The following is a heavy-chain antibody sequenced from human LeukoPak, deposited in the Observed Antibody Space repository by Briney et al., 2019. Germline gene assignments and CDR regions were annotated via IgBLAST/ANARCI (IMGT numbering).Heavy chain of an antibody. CDR3: ARGGFDWLFSDDYYHYYMDV. Sequence: GGSLRLSCAASGFTFSSYSMNWVRQAPGKGLEWVSSISSSSSYIYYADSVKGRFTISRDNAKNSLYLQMNSLRAEDTAVYYCARGGFDWLFSDDYYHYYMDVWGKGTTVTVSS. D-gene: IGHD3-9*01. J-gene: IGHJ6*03. CDR2: ISSSSSYI. V-gene: IGHV3-21*01. CDR1: GFTFSSYS.